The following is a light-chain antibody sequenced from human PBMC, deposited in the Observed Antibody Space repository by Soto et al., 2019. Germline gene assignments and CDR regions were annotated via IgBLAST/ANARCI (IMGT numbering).Light chain of an antibody. CDR3: QQYSNSAWT. J-gene: IGKJ1*01. CDR2: GAS. CDR1: QSVSSSY. Sequence: EIVLTQSPGTLSLSPGETATLSCRASQSVSSSYLGWYQQKPGQAPRLLIFGASSRATGIPDRFSGSGSESDFTLTITRLEPEDFAVYYCQQYSNSAWTFGQGTRMEIK. V-gene: IGKV3-20*01.